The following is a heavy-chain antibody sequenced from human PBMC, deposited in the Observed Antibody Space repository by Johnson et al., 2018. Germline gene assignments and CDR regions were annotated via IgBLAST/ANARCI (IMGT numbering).Heavy chain of an antibody. CDR3: ARGGRGVVGFQH. Sequence: VQLVESGGGLVQPGGSLRLSCAASGFTFSSYDMHWVRQATGNGLEWVSAIGTAGDTSYPGSGKGRFTISRENAKNSLFLQRNSLRAGATAVYYSARGGRGVVGFQHWGQGTLVTVSS. V-gene: IGHV3-13*01. CDR2: IGTAGDT. J-gene: IGHJ1*01. CDR1: GFTFSSYD. D-gene: IGHD3-10*01.